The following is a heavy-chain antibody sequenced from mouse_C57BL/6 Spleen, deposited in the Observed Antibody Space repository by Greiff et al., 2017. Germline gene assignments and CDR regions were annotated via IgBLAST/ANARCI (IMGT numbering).Heavy chain of an antibody. CDR3: ARGDYDRDWYFDV. D-gene: IGHD2-4*01. CDR1: GFTFSSYA. V-gene: IGHV5-4*03. J-gene: IGHJ1*03. Sequence: EVKLMESGGGLVKPGGSLKLSCAASGFTFSSYAMSWVRQTPEKRLEWVATISDGGSYTYYPDNVKGRFTISRDNAKNNLYLQMSHLKSEDTAMYYCARGDYDRDWYFDVWGTGTTVTVSS. CDR2: ISDGGSYT.